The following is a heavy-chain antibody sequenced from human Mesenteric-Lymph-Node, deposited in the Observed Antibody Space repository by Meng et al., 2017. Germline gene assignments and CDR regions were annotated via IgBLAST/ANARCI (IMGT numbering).Heavy chain of an antibody. J-gene: IGHJ3*02. D-gene: IGHD3-22*01. CDR3: AKSLYYYDSSGYYYVAAFDI. CDR1: GFTFGDYG. CDR2: ISGSGGST. V-gene: IGHV3-23*01. Sequence: GESLKISCAASGFTFGDYGMSWVRQGPGKGLEWVSAISGSGGSTYYADSVKGRFTISRDNSKNTLYLQMNSLRAEDTAVYYCAKSLYYYDSSGYYYVAAFDIWGQGTMVTVSS.